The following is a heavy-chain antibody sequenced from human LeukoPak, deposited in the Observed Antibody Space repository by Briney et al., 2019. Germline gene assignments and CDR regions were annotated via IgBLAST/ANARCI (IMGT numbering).Heavy chain of an antibody. D-gene: IGHD5-24*01. J-gene: IGHJ4*02. CDR1: GFTFSNFG. Sequence: GASLRLSWAPSGFTFSNFGMHWARQPPGKGLEGVAVISYDGNNKYYADSVTGRFTISRDNAKNTLYLQMNSLRAEDTAVYYCAKQMAVDYFDYWGQGTLVSVSS. CDR3: AKQMAVDYFDY. V-gene: IGHV3-30*18. CDR2: ISYDGNNK.